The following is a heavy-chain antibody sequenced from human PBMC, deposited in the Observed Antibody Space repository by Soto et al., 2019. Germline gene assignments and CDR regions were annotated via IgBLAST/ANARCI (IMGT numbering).Heavy chain of an antibody. CDR3: TRLYYYAYYFYX. CDR2: VFHSGTN. D-gene: IGHD3-10*01. Sequence: TLSLTCAVSGGSISSACYSWSWIRQPQGKGMELIGYVFHSGTNYYTPSLKSRVTISVDRSKNQFSLKLSSVTAADTAVYYCTRLYYYAYYFYXWGQGTLVTVSX. CDR1: GGSISSACYS. V-gene: IGHV4-30-2*01. J-gene: IGHJ4*02.